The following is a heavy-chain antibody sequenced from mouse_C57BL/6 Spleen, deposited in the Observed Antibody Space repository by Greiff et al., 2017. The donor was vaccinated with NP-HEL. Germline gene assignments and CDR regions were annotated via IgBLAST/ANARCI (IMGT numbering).Heavy chain of an antibody. CDR3: ARGGLRPLDY. CDR2: IDPSDSET. D-gene: IGHD2-4*01. CDR1: GYTFTSYW. V-gene: IGHV1-52*01. Sequence: QVQLKQPGAELVRPGSSVKLSCKASGYTFTSYWMHWVKQRPIQGLEWIGNIDPSDSETHYNQKFKDKATLTVDKSSSTAYMQLSSLTSEDSAVYYCARGGLRPLDYWGQGTTLTVSS. J-gene: IGHJ2*01.